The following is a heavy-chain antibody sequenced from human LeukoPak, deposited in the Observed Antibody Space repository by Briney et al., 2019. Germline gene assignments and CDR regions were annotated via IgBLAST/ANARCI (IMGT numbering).Heavy chain of an antibody. V-gene: IGHV3-23*01. Sequence: PGGSLRLSCAASGFTFISYAMSWVRQAPGKGLEWVSTISNSDGNTYYADSVKGRFTISRDNSKNTLYLQMNSLTAEDTAIYYCAKATGTLGNWGQGTLVTVSS. CDR1: GFTFISYA. CDR2: ISNSDGNT. J-gene: IGHJ4*02. D-gene: IGHD1-1*01. CDR3: AKATGTLGN.